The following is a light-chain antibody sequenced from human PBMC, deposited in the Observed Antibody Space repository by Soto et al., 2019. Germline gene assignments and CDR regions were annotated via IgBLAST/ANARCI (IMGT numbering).Light chain of an antibody. V-gene: IGLV2-14*01. J-gene: IGLJ2*01. CDR3: TSYTRTTTLV. CDR1: SNDIGANNY. CDR2: EAA. Sequence: QSALTQPASVSGSPGQSITISCTGTSNDIGANNYVSWYQHHPGKAPKILIYEAANRPSGVSHRFSGSKSGNTASLTISGLQDEDEDDYFCTSYTRTTTLVFGGGTKLTVL.